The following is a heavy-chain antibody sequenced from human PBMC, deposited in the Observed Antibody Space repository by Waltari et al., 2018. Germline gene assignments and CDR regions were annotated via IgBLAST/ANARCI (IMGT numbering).Heavy chain of an antibody. CDR2: ISADNGNT. CDR1: GYTFTSYG. J-gene: IGHJ6*03. V-gene: IGHV1-18*01. Sequence: QVQLVQYGAEVKKPGASVKVSCKASGYTFTSYGISWVRQAPGQGLEWMGWISADNGNTNYAQKLQGRVTMTTDTSTSTAYMELRSLRSDDTAVYYCARDWGLSYYDFCSGWLHYMDVWGKGTTVTVSS. D-gene: IGHD3-3*01. CDR3: ARDWGLSYYDFCSGWLHYMDV.